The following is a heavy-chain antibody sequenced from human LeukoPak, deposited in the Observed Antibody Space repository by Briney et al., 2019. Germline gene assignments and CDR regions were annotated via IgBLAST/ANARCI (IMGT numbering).Heavy chain of an antibody. CDR3: ARVRLTYFDY. CDR1: GGSISSGGYS. J-gene: IGHJ4*02. V-gene: IGHV4-30-2*01. Sequence: SETLSLTCAVSGGSISSGGYSWSWIRQPPGKGLEWIGYIYHSGSTYYNPSLKSRVTISVDRSKNQFSLKLSSVTAADTAVYYCARVRLTYFDYWGQGALVTVSS. CDR2: IYHSGST.